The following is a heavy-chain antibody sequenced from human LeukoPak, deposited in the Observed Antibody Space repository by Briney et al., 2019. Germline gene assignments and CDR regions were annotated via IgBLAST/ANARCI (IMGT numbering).Heavy chain of an antibody. J-gene: IGHJ4*02. Sequence: GGSLRLSCAASGFTFSTYAMGWVRQAPGKGLEWVSTISGIGDNTHYADSVKGRFTISRDNSKNTLYLQMNSLRAEDTAVYYCARDGAAYSSGWYLDNWGQGTLVTVSS. V-gene: IGHV3-23*01. D-gene: IGHD6-19*01. CDR2: ISGIGDNT. CDR3: ARDGAAYSSGWYLDN. CDR1: GFTFSTYA.